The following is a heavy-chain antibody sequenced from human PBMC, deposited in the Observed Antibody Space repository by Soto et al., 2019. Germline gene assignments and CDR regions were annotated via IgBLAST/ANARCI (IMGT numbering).Heavy chain of an antibody. CDR2: IYYSGST. V-gene: IGHV4-39*01. J-gene: IGHJ3*02. CDR1: GGSISSSSYY. CDR3: AISTTVTTDYYAFDI. Sequence: QLQLQESGPGLVKPSETLSLTCTVSGGSISSSSYYWGWIRQPPGKGLEWIGSIYYSGSTYYNPSLKSRVTISVDTSKNQFSLKLSSVTAADTAVYYRAISTTVTTDYYAFDIWGQGTMVTVSS. D-gene: IGHD4-17*01.